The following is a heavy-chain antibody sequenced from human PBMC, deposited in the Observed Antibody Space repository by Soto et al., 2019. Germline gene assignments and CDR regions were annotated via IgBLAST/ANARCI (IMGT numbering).Heavy chain of an antibody. V-gene: IGHV3-74*01. Sequence: EVQLVESGGGLVQPGESLTLSCAASGFTFSSYWMHWVRQAPGKGLVWVSRIKSDGSGTYYADSVKGRLTISRDNTRNTLYLQMNSLRVEDTAVYFCARGDGDRYDGEGYLGRHWGQGTLVTVSS. J-gene: IGHJ4*02. CDR2: IKSDGSGT. CDR1: GFTFSSYW. D-gene: IGHD2-21*01. CDR3: ARGDGDRYDGEGYLGRH.